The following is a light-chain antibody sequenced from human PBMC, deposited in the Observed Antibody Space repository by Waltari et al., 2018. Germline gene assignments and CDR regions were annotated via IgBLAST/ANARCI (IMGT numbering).Light chain of an antibody. J-gene: IGKJ2*01. CDR3: QQSYNYHPYT. V-gene: IGKV1-39*01. Sequence: DIQMTQSPSSLSASVGDSLSITCRASQILSTYLSWYQQKPGEAPKLLIFSASSLQSGVPSRFTGTGSGTDFTLTISSLQPEDSATYYCQQSYNYHPYTFGQGTKLEIK. CDR1: QILSTY. CDR2: SAS.